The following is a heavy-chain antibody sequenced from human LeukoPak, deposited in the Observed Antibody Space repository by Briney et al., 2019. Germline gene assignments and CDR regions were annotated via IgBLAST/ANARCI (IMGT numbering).Heavy chain of an antibody. CDR3: ARVVGRKDV. Sequence: SETLSLTCAVYGGSFSGYYWSWIRQPPGKGLEWIGEINHSGSTNYIPSLKSRVTISVDTSKNQFSLKLSSVTAADTAVYYCARVVGRKDVWGKGTTVTVSS. V-gene: IGHV4-34*01. CDR2: INHSGST. J-gene: IGHJ6*04. CDR1: GGSFSGYY.